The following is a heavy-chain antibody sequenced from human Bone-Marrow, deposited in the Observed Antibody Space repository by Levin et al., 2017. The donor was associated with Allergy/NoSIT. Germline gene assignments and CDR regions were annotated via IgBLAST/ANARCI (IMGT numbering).Heavy chain of an antibody. J-gene: IGHJ4*02. V-gene: IGHV4-34*01. CDR2: INHSGST. CDR1: GESFSGYF. Sequence: PGGSLRLSCAVSGESFSGYFWSWIRQSPGTGLEWLGEINHSGSTHYNPALKSRVTLSVDTTRKRVSLKLSFLTAADTAVYYCARGGEVPAQYFFDYWGQGTLVTVSS. D-gene: IGHD3-9*01. CDR3: ARGGEVPAQYFFDY.